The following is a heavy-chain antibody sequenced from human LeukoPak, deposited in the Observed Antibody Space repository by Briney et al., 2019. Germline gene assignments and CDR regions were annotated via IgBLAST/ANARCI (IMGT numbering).Heavy chain of an antibody. CDR2: INHSGST. J-gene: IGHJ4*02. V-gene: IGHV4-34*01. D-gene: IGHD2-2*01. CDR3: ARLGYCNSTSCRGGAPY. CDR1: GGSFSGYY. Sequence: PSETLSLTCAVYGGSFSGYYWSWIRQPPGKGLEWIGEINHSGSTNYNPSLKSRVTISVDTSKNQFSLKLSSVTAADTAVYYCARLGYCNSTSCRGGAPYWGQGTLVTVSS.